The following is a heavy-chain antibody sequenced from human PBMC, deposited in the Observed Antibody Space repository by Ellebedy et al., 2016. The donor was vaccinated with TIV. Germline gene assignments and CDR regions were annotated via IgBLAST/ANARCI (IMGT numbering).Heavy chain of an antibody. D-gene: IGHD1-1*01. V-gene: IGHV3-23*01. CDR3: TKRADNWGFFDY. J-gene: IGHJ4*01. CDR2: VSERDGRT. Sequence: GESLKISCAASGFTFSDYVMAWVRQVPGKGLEWVSAVSERDGRTFYAASVKGRFSISRDNFDNPLFLHMHRLTAGDTAVYYCTKRADNWGFFDYWGHGTLVTVSS. CDR1: GFTFSDYV.